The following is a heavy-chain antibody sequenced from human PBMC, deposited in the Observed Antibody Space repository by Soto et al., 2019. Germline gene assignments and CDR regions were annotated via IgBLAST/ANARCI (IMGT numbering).Heavy chain of an antibody. CDR3: AKEADDFWSGYNCFDP. D-gene: IGHD3-3*01. Sequence: PGGSLRLSCAASGFTFSSYGMHWVRQAPGKGLEWVAVISYDGSNKYYEDSVKGRFTISRDNYKNTLYLQMDSMRAEDKAVYYCAKEADDFWSGYNCFDPWGQGTLVTVSS. V-gene: IGHV3-30*18. CDR2: ISYDGSNK. CDR1: GFTFSSYG. J-gene: IGHJ5*02.